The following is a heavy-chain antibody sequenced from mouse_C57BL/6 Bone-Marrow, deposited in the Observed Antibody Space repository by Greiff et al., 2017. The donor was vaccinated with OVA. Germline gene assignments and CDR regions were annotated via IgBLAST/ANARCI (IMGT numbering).Heavy chain of an antibody. Sequence: VQLKESGPGLVQPSQSLSITCTVSGFSLTSYGVHWVRQSPGKGLEWLGVIWSGGSTDYNAAFISRLSISKDNSKSQVFFKMNSLQADDTAIYYCARNLRLRRNYYAMDYWGQGTSVTVSS. D-gene: IGHD2-4*01. CDR2: IWSGGST. V-gene: IGHV2-2*01. CDR1: GFSLTSYG. J-gene: IGHJ4*01. CDR3: ARNLRLRRNYYAMDY.